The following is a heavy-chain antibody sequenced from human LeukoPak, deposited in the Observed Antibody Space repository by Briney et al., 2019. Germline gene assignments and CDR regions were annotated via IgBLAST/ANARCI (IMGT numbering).Heavy chain of an antibody. CDR3: AREAGDSGSPGDY. J-gene: IGHJ4*02. CDR2: IYTSGST. V-gene: IGHV4-61*02. Sequence: SETLSLTCTVSGGSISSGSYYWRWIRQPAGKGLGWIERIYTSGSTNYNPSLKSRLTISVDTSTNQFSLKLSSVTAADTAVYYCAREAGDSGSPGDYWGQGTLVTVSS. D-gene: IGHD1-26*01. CDR1: GGSISSGSYY.